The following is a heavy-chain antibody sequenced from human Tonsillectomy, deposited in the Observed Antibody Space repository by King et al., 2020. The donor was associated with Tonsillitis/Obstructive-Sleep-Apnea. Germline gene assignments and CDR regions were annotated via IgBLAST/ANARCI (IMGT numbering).Heavy chain of an antibody. V-gene: IGHV3-53*01. J-gene: IGHJ4*02. Sequence: QLVQSGGGLIKPGGSLRLSCEASGFTVSSNYMSWVRQAPGKGLEWVSVIYIGGSTYYADSVKGRLTISRDNSKNTLYLQMNSLRAEDTAVNYCARAVDDYGGQYYFVSWGQGTLVTVSS. CDR2: IYIGGST. CDR3: ARAVDDYGGQYYFVS. CDR1: GFTVSSNY. D-gene: IGHD4-23*01.